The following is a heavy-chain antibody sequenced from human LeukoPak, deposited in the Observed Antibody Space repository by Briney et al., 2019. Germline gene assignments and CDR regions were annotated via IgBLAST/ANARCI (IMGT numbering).Heavy chain of an antibody. D-gene: IGHD6-13*01. Sequence: PGGSLRLSCAASGFTFSSYAMSWVRHAPGKGLEWVSAISGSGGSTYYADSVKGRFTISRDNSKNTLYLQMNSLRAEDTAVYYCAKAEGYSSSWYGYWGQGTLVTVSS. CDR2: ISGSGGST. CDR1: GFTFSSYA. V-gene: IGHV3-23*01. CDR3: AKAEGYSSSWYGY. J-gene: IGHJ4*02.